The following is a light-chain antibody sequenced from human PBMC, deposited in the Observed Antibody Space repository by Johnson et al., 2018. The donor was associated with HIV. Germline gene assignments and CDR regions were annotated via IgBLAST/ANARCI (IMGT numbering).Light chain of an antibody. CDR1: NSNIGNNY. CDR2: ENN. Sequence: QSMLTQPPSVSAAPGQKVTISCSGSNSNIGNNYVSWYQQLPGTAPKLLIYENNKRPSGIPDRFSGSKSGTSATLGITGLQTGDEADYYCGTWDSSLNAYVFGAATKVAVL. V-gene: IGLV1-51*02. J-gene: IGLJ1*01. CDR3: GTWDSSLNAYV.